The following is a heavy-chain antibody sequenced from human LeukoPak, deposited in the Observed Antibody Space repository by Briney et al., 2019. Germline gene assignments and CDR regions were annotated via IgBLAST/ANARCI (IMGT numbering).Heavy chain of an antibody. Sequence: HPGGSLRLSCAASGFTFSSYSMNWVRQAPGKGLEWVSYISSSSSTIYYADSVKGRFTISRDNSKNTLYLQMNSLRAEDTAVYYCAKPLTSSIAAPTGVYYWGQGTLVTVSS. CDR1: GFTFSSYS. CDR3: AKPLTSSIAAPTGVYY. D-gene: IGHD6-6*01. V-gene: IGHV3-48*01. CDR2: ISSSSSTI. J-gene: IGHJ4*02.